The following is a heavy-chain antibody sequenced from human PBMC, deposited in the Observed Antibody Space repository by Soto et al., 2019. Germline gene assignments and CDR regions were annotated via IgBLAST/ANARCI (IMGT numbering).Heavy chain of an antibody. CDR1: GYTFTGHG. Sequence: GASVKVSCKASGYTFTGHGITWVRQAPGQGLEWMGWISAYNGNTKYAQKLQDRVIMTTDTSTSTAYMELRSLRSDDTAVYYCARDGRYMVRVTYYGMDVWGQGTTVTVSS. J-gene: IGHJ6*02. D-gene: IGHD3-10*01. CDR2: ISAYNGNT. CDR3: ARDGRYMVRVTYYGMDV. V-gene: IGHV1-18*01.